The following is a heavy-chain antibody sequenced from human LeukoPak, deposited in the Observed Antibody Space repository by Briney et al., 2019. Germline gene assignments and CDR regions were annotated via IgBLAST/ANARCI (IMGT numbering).Heavy chain of an antibody. V-gene: IGHV1-69*01. Sequence: ASVKVSCKASGGTFSSYAISWVRQAPGQGLEWMGGIIPIFGTVNYAQKFQGRVTITADESTSTAYMELSSLRSEDTAVYYCARALREDIVVVPAAPPYYYGMDVWGKGTTVTVSS. D-gene: IGHD2-2*01. J-gene: IGHJ6*04. CDR3: ARALREDIVVVPAAPPYYYGMDV. CDR1: GGTFSSYA. CDR2: IIPIFGTV.